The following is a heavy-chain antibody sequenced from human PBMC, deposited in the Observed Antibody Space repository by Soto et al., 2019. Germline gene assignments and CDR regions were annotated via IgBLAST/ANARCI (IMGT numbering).Heavy chain of an antibody. CDR2: IIPIFGTA. CDR1: GGTFSSYA. J-gene: IGHJ6*02. CDR3: ARFDAGAYSSSWSGYYYYGMDV. Sequence: SVKVSCKASGGTFSSYAISWVRQAPGQGLEWMGGIIPIFGTANYAQKFQGRVTITADKSTSTAYMELSSLRSEDTAVYYCARFDAGAYSSSWSGYYYYGMDVWGQGTTATVSS. V-gene: IGHV1-69*06. D-gene: IGHD6-13*01.